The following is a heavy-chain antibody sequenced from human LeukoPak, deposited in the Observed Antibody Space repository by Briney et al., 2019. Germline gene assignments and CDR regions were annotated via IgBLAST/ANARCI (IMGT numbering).Heavy chain of an antibody. CDR1: GFSVRSHY. V-gene: IGHV3-53*01. CDR2: IYSDRRT. Sequence: GGSLRLSCAASGFSVRSHYMSWVRQATGKGLEWVAVIYSDRRTHYGDSVKGRFTISRDNSNNTLHLQMNSLRGEDTAVYYCARCGSDYDGGAFDIWGQGTVVTVSS. CDR3: ARCGSDYDGGAFDI. J-gene: IGHJ3*02. D-gene: IGHD2-21*02.